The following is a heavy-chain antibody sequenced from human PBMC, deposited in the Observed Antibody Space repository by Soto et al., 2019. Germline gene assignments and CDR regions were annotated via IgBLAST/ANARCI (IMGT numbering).Heavy chain of an antibody. CDR2: ISWNGGSI. D-gene: IGHD3-10*01. V-gene: IGHV3-9*01. CDR3: AKDHYGSAIYGMDV. Sequence: EVQLVESGGGLVQPGRSLRLSCADSGFSFDDYAMPWVRQAPGKGLEWVSGISWNGGSIGYADSVKGRFTISRDNAKDSLYRQMNSLRAEDTALYYCAKDHYGSAIYGMDVWGQGTTVNVS. CDR1: GFSFDDYA. J-gene: IGHJ6*02.